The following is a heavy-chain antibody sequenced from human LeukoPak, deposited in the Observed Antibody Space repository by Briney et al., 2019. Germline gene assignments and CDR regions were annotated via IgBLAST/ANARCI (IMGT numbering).Heavy chain of an antibody. J-gene: IGHJ4*02. CDR1: GGSISSSRYY. CDR2: IYYSGST. CDR3: ARILGDSSVYYLDY. Sequence: PSETLFLTCTLSGGSISSSRYYWSWSPQPPAKGLEWIGSIYYSGSTNYNPSLNHRHTISVDTSKNQFSLKLRSVTAADTAVYYCARILGDSSVYYLDYWGQGTLVTVPS. V-gene: IGHV4-61*01. D-gene: IGHD3-22*01.